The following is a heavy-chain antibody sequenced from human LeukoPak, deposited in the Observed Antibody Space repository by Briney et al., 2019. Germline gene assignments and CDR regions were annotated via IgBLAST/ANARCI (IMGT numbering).Heavy chain of an antibody. CDR3: AKDQGADYYYGMDV. J-gene: IGHJ6*02. CDR2: VGISSGNT. V-gene: IGHV3-48*04. Sequence: GGSLRLSCAASGFTFIDYSMNWVRQAPGKGLEWISYVGISSGNTKYADSVKGRFTISGDSAKNSVFLQMNSLRAEDTAVYYCAKDQGADYYYGMDVWGQGTTVTVSS. CDR1: GFTFIDYS.